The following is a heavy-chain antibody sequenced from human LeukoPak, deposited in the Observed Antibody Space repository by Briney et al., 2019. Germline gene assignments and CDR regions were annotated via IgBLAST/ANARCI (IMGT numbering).Heavy chain of an antibody. J-gene: IGHJ6*04. V-gene: IGHV3-21*01. CDR1: GFTFSSYS. CDR3: ARDLCSSTSCYAEPPFYYYGMDV. Sequence: PGGSLRLSCAASGFTFSSYSMNWVRQAPGKGLEWVSSISSSSSYIYYADSVKGRFTIPRDNAKNSLYLQMNSLRAEDTAVYYCARDLCSSTSCYAEPPFYYYGMDVWGKGTTVTVSS. D-gene: IGHD2-2*01. CDR2: ISSSSSYI.